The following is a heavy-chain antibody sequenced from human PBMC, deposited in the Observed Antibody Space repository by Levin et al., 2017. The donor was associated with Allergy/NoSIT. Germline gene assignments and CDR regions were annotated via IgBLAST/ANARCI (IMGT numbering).Heavy chain of an antibody. CDR3: VRERDGIGYNPHVTFGV. V-gene: IGHV4-59*01. CDR2: IHYSGTT. Sequence: SETLSLTCTVSGGSISPYYWSWIRQPPGKGLEWIAYIHYSGTTNYNPSLKSRVTISVDTSKNQFSLKLTSVTAADTAVYYCVRERDGIGYNPHVTFGVWGQGTMLTVSS. J-gene: IGHJ3*01. CDR1: GGSISPYY. D-gene: IGHD5-24*01.